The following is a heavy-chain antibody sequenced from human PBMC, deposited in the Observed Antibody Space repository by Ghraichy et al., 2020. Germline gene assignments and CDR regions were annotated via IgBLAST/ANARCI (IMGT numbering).Heavy chain of an antibody. V-gene: IGHV3-48*01. CDR2: ISTSSSTI. CDR3: ARGANWGLPRWFDS. CDR1: GFTFSSYN. Sequence: LSLTCAASGFTFSSYNMNWVRQAPGKGLEWISYISTSSSTIYYADSVKGRFTLSRDNAKNSLYLQMNSLRVEDTAVYYCARGANWGLPRWFDSWGQGTLVTVSS. J-gene: IGHJ5*01. D-gene: IGHD7-27*01.